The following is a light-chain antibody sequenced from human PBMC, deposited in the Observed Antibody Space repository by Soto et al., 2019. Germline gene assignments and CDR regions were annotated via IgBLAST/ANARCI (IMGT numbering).Light chain of an antibody. CDR3: QQHANWPLT. CDR1: QSVGNN. J-gene: IGKJ4*01. V-gene: IGKV3-11*01. Sequence: EIVLTQSPATLSLWPGERGRRGFRASQSVGNNLAWYQQKPGQAPGLLIYEASTRATGIPARFSGSGSGTDFTLTISSLEPEDFAVYYCQQHANWPLTFGGGTKVDIK. CDR2: EAS.